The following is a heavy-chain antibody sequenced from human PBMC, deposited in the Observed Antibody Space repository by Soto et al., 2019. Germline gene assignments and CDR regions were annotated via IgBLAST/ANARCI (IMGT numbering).Heavy chain of an antibody. CDR3: ARDGGMHSGGIDY. CDR1: GGTFSSYS. J-gene: IGHJ4*02. D-gene: IGHD1-26*01. V-gene: IGHV1-69*01. Sequence: QVQLVQSGAEVKKPGSAVKVSCKASGGTFSSYSIDWVRQAPGQGLEWMGVIIPIFGTANYAQKFQGRVTITADESTSTAYMELSSLRSEDAAVYYCARDGGMHSGGIDYWGQGPLVTVSS. CDR2: IIPIFGTA.